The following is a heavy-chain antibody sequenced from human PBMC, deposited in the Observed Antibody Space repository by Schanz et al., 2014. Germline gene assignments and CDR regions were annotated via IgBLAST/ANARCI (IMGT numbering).Heavy chain of an antibody. CDR2: INPSSGTT. CDR3: AHGGFVDSASFDS. D-gene: IGHD3-10*01. V-gene: IGHV1-46*01. Sequence: QGQLVQSGAEVKKPGASVRLSCEASGYTFTSYDINWVRQAPGQGLEWMGNINPSSGTTRITQNVQGRITVAKDTSTSTVMMERRRLRAEDVADYYWAHGGFVDSASFDSWGQGTLVTVSS. CDR1: GYTFTSYD. J-gene: IGHJ4*02.